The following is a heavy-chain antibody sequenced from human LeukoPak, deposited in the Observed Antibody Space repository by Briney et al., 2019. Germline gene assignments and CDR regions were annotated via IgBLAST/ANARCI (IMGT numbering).Heavy chain of an antibody. J-gene: IGHJ4*02. D-gene: IGHD2-2*01. V-gene: IGHV1-46*01. CDR3: AREGGLSRYQVLSHGSFDY. Sequence: ASVKVSCKASGYTFTSYYMHWVRQAPGQGLEWMGLINPSGGTTRYAQKFQGRVTITADESTSTAYMELSSLRSEDTAVYYCAREGGLSRYQVLSHGSFDYWGQGTLVTVSS. CDR1: GYTFTSYY. CDR2: INPSGGTT.